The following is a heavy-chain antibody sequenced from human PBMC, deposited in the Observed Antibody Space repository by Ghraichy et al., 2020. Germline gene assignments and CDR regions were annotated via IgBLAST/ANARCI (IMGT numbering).Heavy chain of an antibody. CDR3: AKGICSSTSCWTPPFDP. CDR2: ISGSGGST. CDR1: GFTFSSYA. J-gene: IGHJ5*02. D-gene: IGHD2-2*01. Sequence: LSLTCAASGFTFSSYAMSWVRQAPGKGLEWVSAISGSGGSTYYADSVKGRFTISRDNSKNTLYLQMNSLRAEDTAVYYCAKGICSSTSCWTPPFDPWGQGTLVTVSS. V-gene: IGHV3-23*01.